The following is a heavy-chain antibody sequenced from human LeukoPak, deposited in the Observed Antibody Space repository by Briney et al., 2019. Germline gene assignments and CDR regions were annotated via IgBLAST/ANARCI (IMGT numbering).Heavy chain of an antibody. Sequence: SQTLSLTCTVSGGSISSYYWSWIRQPPGKGLEWIGYIYYSGSTNYNPSLKNQVTISVDTSKNQFSLKLSSVTAADTAVYYCARAAPAAPFDYWGQGTLVTVSS. D-gene: IGHD2-2*01. CDR2: IYYSGST. J-gene: IGHJ4*02. CDR3: ARAAPAAPFDY. CDR1: GGSISSYY. V-gene: IGHV4-59*01.